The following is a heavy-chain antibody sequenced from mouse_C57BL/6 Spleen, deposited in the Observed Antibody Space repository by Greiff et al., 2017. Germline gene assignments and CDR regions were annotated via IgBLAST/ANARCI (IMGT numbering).Heavy chain of an antibody. CDR1: GFNIKDDY. CDR2: IDPENGDT. D-gene: IGHD2-1*01. Sequence: VHVKQSGAELVRPGASVKLSCTASGFNIKDDYMHWVKQRPEQGLEWIGWIDPENGDTEYASKFQGKATITADTSSNTAYLQLSSLTSEDTAVYYCTTPYGNYGMFDYWGQGTTLTVSS. J-gene: IGHJ2*01. V-gene: IGHV14-4*01. CDR3: TTPYGNYGMFDY.